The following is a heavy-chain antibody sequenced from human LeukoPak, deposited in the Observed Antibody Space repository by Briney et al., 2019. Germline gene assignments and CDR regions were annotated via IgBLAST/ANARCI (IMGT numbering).Heavy chain of an antibody. V-gene: IGHV1-8*03. Sequence: ASVKVSCKASGYTFTSYDINWVRQATGQGLEWMGWMNPNSGNTGYAQKFQGRVTITRNTSISTAYMELSSLRSEDTAVYYCARGSGGGYCSSTSCYEFDPWAREPWSPSPQ. CDR1: GYTFTSYD. J-gene: IGHJ5*02. D-gene: IGHD2-2*03. CDR3: ARGSGGGYCSSTSCYEFDP. CDR2: MNPNSGNT.